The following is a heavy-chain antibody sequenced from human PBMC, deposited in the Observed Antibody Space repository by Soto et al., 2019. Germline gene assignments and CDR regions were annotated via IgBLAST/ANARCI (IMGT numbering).Heavy chain of an antibody. CDR1: GYTFTSYA. J-gene: IGHJ4*02. Sequence: ASVKVSCKASGYTFTSYAMHWVRQAPGQRLEWMGWINAGNGNTKYSQKFQGRVTITRDTSASTAYMELSSPRSEDTVVEYCARSPTYGTNGVCFGYWGQGTLVTVSS. CDR3: ARSPTYGTNGVCFGY. V-gene: IGHV1-3*01. D-gene: IGHD2-8*01. CDR2: INAGNGNT.